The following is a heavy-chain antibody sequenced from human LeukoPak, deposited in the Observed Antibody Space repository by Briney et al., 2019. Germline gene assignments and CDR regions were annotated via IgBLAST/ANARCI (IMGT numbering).Heavy chain of an antibody. V-gene: IGHV1-69*06. J-gene: IGHJ4*02. Sequence: GASVKVSCKASGGTFSSYAISWVRQAPGQGLEWMGGIIPIFGTANYAQKFQGRVTITADKSTSTAYMELSSLRSEDTAVYYCASYRDYYDSSGYYPDYWGQGTLVTVSS. CDR1: GGTFSSYA. CDR2: IIPIFGTA. CDR3: ASYRDYYDSSGYYPDY. D-gene: IGHD3-22*01.